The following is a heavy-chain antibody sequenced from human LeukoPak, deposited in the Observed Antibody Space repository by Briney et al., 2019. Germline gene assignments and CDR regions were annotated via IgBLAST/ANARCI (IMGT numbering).Heavy chain of an antibody. V-gene: IGHV3-7*01. D-gene: IGHD4-11*01. CDR1: GFTFNSYW. CDR3: ATTLNVATVGYL. J-gene: IGHJ5*02. Sequence: GGSLRLSCAASGFTFNSYWMSWVRQAPGKGLEWVANVQQLGSERYYLDSVRGRFTVSRDNARRSVYPQMNRLRVDDTGVYYCATTLNVATVGYLWGQGVLVIVSS. CDR2: VQQLGSER.